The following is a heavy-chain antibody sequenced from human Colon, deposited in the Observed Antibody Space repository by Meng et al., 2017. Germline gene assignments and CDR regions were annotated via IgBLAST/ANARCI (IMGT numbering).Heavy chain of an antibody. CDR3: ARDFRDEYGSGTYYEY. D-gene: IGHD3-10*01. CDR1: GGSINIHY. V-gene: IGHV4-59*11. CDR2: IYYTGFT. J-gene: IGHJ4*02. Sequence: SETLSLTCTVSGGSINIHYWSWIRQPPGKGLEWIGHIYYTGFTNYNPSLKSRLTISMDTSKGQFSLNLSSVTAADTAVYYCARDFRDEYGSGTYYEYWGQGTLVTVSS.